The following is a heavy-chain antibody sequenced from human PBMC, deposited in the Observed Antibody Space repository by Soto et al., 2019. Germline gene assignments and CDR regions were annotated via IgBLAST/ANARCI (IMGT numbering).Heavy chain of an antibody. J-gene: IGHJ4*02. V-gene: IGHV3-23*01. CDR2: ISGSGGST. Sequence: PGGSLRLSCAASGFTFGSYAMSWVRQAPGKGLEWVSAISGSGGSTYYADSVKGRFTISRDNSKNTLYLQMNSLRAEDTAVYYCAKVRRIFGVVIIPGGFDYWGQGTLVTVSS. D-gene: IGHD3-3*01. CDR3: AKVRRIFGVVIIPGGFDY. CDR1: GFTFGSYA.